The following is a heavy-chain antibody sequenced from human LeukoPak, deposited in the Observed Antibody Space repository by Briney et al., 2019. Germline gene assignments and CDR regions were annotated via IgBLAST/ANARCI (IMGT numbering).Heavy chain of an antibody. CDR1: GGTFSSYA. CDR2: IIPIFGTA. D-gene: IGHD3-3*01. J-gene: IGHJ3*02. Sequence: ASVKVSCKASGGTFSSYAISWVRQAPGQGLEWMGGIIPIFGTANYAQKFQGRVMITADESTSTAYMELSSLRSEDTAVYYCARGLRFLEWFEAFDIWGQGTMVTVSS. V-gene: IGHV1-69*13. CDR3: ARGLRFLEWFEAFDI.